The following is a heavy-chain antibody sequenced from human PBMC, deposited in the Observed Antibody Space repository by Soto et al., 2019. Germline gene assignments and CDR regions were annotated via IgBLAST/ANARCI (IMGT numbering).Heavy chain of an antibody. CDR1: GFSLDTTEVG. Sequence: QITLKESGPTLVKPTQTLTLTCSFSGFSLDTTEVGVGWIRQPPGKALEWLALVYWNDDKRYRPSLESRLTITKDTTKAQGFLTMTTMDPVETGTYYCVHSRKTGGWLQWVPWGQGPWSPSPQ. D-gene: IGHD5-12*01. J-gene: IGHJ5*02. CDR3: VHSRKTGGWLQWVP. CDR2: VYWNDDK. V-gene: IGHV2-5*01.